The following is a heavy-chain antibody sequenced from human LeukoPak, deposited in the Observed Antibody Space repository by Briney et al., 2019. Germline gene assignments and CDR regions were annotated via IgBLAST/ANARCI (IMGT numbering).Heavy chain of an antibody. CDR3: ARRRLRLGELLFDP. J-gene: IGHJ5*02. CDR1: GGSISSYY. Sequence: PSETLSLTCTVSGGSISSYYWSWIRQPPGKGLEWIGYISYSGSPNYNPSLKSRVTISVETSKNQFSLKLSSVTAADTAVYYCARRRLRLGELLFDPWGQGTLVTVSS. V-gene: IGHV4-59*12. D-gene: IGHD3-16*01. CDR2: ISYSGSP.